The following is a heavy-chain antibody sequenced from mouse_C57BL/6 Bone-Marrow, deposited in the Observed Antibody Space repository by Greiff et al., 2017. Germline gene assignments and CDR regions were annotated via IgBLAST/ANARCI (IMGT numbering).Heavy chain of an antibody. Sequence: VQLKQSVAELVRPGASVKLSCTASGFNIKNTYMHWVKQRPEQGLEWIGRIDPANGSTKYAPKFKGKATITAATSSNTAYLQLSSLTSEDTAIXYCAREDGDYPYAMDYWGQGTSVTVSS. D-gene: IGHD2-13*01. CDR2: IDPANGST. CDR1: GFNIKNTY. CDR3: AREDGDYPYAMDY. V-gene: IGHV14-3*01. J-gene: IGHJ4*01.